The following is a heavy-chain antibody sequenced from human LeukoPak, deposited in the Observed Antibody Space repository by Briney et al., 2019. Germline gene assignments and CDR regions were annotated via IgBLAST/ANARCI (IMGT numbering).Heavy chain of an antibody. V-gene: IGHV4-61*02. CDR3: ARVGLGYYDSSGYYRYMDV. J-gene: IGHJ6*03. D-gene: IGHD3-22*01. CDR2: IYTSGST. CDR1: GGSISSGSYY. Sequence: PSQTLSLTCTVSGGSISSGSYYWSWIRQPAGKGLEWIGRIYTSGSTNYNPSLKSRVTISVDTSKNQFSLKLSSVTAADTAVYYCARVGLGYYDSSGYYRYMDVWGKGTTVTISS.